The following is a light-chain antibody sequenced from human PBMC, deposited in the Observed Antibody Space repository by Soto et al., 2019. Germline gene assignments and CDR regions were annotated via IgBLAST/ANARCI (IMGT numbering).Light chain of an antibody. V-gene: IGKV2-28*01. CDR1: QSLLYNNTYNY. CDR3: QQYGSSRWT. J-gene: IGKJ1*01. Sequence: EIVMTQSPLTLPVTPGEPASISCRSSQSLLYNNTYNYLDWYVQKPGQSPQLLIYFGSNRAPGVPDRFSGSGSGTDFTLTINRLEREDFAVYYCQQYGSSRWTFGQGTKVDIK. CDR2: FGS.